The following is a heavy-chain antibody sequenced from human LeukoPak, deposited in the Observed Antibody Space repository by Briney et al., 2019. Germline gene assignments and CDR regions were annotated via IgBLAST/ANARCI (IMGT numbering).Heavy chain of an antibody. CDR2: ISGSGGST. CDR1: GFTFSSYA. Sequence: GGSLRLSCAASGFTFSSYAMSWVRQAPGKGLEWVSAISGSGGSTYYADSVKGRFTISRDNSKNTLYLQMNSLRAEDTAVYYCAKALVVPAAIGYYYYYYMDVWGKGTTVTVSS. D-gene: IGHD2-2*02. J-gene: IGHJ6*03. V-gene: IGHV3-23*01. CDR3: AKALVVPAAIGYYYYYYMDV.